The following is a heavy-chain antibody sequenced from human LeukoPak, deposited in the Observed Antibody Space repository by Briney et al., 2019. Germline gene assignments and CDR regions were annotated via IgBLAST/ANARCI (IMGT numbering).Heavy chain of an antibody. CDR3: ARGVYGGNIPDY. CDR2: ISSSSSYI. CDR1: GFTFSSYS. V-gene: IGHV3-21*01. D-gene: IGHD4-23*01. Sequence: PGGSLRLSCAASGFTFSSYSMNWVRQAPGKGLEWVSSISSSSSYIYYADSVKGRFTISRDNSKNTLYLQMNSLRAEDTAVYYCARGVYGGNIPDYWGQGTLVTVSS. J-gene: IGHJ4*02.